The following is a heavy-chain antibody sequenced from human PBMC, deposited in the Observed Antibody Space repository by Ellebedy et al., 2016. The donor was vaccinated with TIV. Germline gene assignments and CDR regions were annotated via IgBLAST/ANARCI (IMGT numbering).Heavy chain of an antibody. D-gene: IGHD3-3*01. J-gene: IGHJ3*02. CDR2: ISPYSGNT. V-gene: IGHV1-18*01. Sequence: ASVKVSXXASGYTFTSYHISWVRQAPGQGLEWVGWISPYSGNTNYAQNLQGRVTMTTDTSTITAYMELKSLRFDDTAVYYCAKCDTFCQHVGVDIWGQGTMVTVSS. CDR1: GYTFTSYH. CDR3: AKCDTFCQHVGVDI.